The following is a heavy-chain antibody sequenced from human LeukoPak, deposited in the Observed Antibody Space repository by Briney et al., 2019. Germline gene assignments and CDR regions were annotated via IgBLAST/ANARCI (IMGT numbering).Heavy chain of an antibody. CDR2: ISYDASKI. Sequence: GGSLRLSCAASGFTFSSYPLHWVRQAPGKGQEWVTLISYDASKIYYADSVKGRFTISRDNSKNTLYLQMNSLRAEDTAVYYCARARPLEWLLNWGGYFDYWGQGTLVTVSS. V-gene: IGHV3-30-3*01. J-gene: IGHJ4*02. CDR3: ARARPLEWLLNWGGYFDY. CDR1: GFTFSSYP. D-gene: IGHD3-3*01.